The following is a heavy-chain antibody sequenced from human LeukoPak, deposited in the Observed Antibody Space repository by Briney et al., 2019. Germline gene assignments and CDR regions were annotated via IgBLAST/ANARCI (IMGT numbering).Heavy chain of an antibody. CDR2: IIPIFGTA. V-gene: IGHV1-69*13. D-gene: IGHD1-1*01. CDR3: ARPKLTVQLERRDDLYYFNY. J-gene: IGHJ4*02. Sequence: SVKVSCKASGGTFSSYAISWVRQAPAQGLEWMGVIIPIFGTANYAQKFQGRVTITADESTSTAYMELSSLRSEDTAVYYCARPKLTVQLERRDDLYYFNYWGQGTLVTVTS. CDR1: GGTFSSYA.